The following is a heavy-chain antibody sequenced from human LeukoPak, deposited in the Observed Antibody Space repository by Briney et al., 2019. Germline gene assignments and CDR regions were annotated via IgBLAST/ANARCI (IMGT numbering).Heavy chain of an antibody. V-gene: IGHV3-30-3*01. CDR1: GFTFSSYA. CDR2: ISYDGSNK. CDR3: ARGQVYSSSWYPLDYYFDY. Sequence: GGSLRLSCAASGFTFSSYAMHWVRQAPGKGLEWVAVISYDGSNKYYADSVKGRFTISRDNSKSTLYLQMNSLRAEDTAVYYCARGQVYSSSWYPLDYYFDYWGQGTLVTVSS. D-gene: IGHD6-13*01. J-gene: IGHJ4*02.